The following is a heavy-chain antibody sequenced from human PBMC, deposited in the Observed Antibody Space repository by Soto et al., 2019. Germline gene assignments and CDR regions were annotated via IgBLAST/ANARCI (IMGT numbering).Heavy chain of an antibody. CDR3: ARDGYSSGYYYDDAFDI. CDR1: GGTFSSYA. D-gene: IGHD3-22*01. Sequence: GASVKVSCKASGGTFSSYAISWVRQAPGQGLEWMGGIIPIFGTANYAQKFQGRVTITADKSTSTAYMELSSLRSEDTAVYYCARDGYSSGYYYDDAFDIWGQGTMVTVSS. J-gene: IGHJ3*02. V-gene: IGHV1-69*06. CDR2: IIPIFGTA.